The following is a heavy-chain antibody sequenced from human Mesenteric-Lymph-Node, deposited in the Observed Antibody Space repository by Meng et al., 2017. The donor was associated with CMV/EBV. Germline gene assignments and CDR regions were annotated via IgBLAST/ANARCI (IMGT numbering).Heavy chain of an antibody. CDR2: INDWGRT. V-gene: IGHV4-34*01. J-gene: IGHJ4*02. CDR3: ARHYSNGYD. Sequence: LSLTCAVYGWSFSGYYCTWIRQSPGKGLEWIGEINDWGRTNYNPSLKSRVTISVDTSKNQFSLKLNSMTAADTAVYYCARHYSNGYDWGQGALVTVSS. D-gene: IGHD6-19*01. CDR1: GWSFSGYY.